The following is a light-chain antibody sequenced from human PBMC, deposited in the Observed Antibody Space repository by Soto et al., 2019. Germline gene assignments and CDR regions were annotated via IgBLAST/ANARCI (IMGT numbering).Light chain of an antibody. CDR1: QSVSSNF. CDR3: QHYGGSSWT. CDR2: GAS. V-gene: IGKV3-20*01. Sequence: EIVLTQSPATLSLSPGERATLSCRASQSVSSNFLAWYQQKPGQTPRLLVYGASSRATGIPDRFSGSGSGTDFTLTISRLEPEDFAVYYCQHYGGSSWTFGQGTKVDIK. J-gene: IGKJ1*01.